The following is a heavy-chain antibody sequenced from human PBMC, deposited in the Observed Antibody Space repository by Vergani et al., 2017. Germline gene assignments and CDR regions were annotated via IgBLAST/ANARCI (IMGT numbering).Heavy chain of an antibody. J-gene: IGHJ1*01. V-gene: IGHV4-61*01. CDR2: IYYSGST. CDR1: GDSVSSGSYY. Sequence: QVQLQESGPGLVKPSETLSLTCTVSGDSVSSGSYYWSRIRQPPGKGLEWIGYIYYSGSTNYNPSLKSRVTISVDTSKNQFSLKMSSVTAADTAVYYCARGNSGSYGAEYFQHWGQGTLVTVSS. D-gene: IGHD1-26*01. CDR3: ARGNSGSYGAEYFQH.